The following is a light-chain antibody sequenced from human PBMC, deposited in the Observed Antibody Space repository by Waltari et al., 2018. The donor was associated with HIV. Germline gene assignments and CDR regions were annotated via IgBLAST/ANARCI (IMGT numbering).Light chain of an antibody. Sequence: QSALTQPPSASGSPGQSVTISCTGTSSDLGDFNFVSWYQHHPGKAPKLMIYEITKRPSGVPNRFSGSKSGNTASLTVSDLQADDEADYYCGSYAGSINFVVFGGGTKLTVL. CDR1: SSDLGDFNF. CDR3: GSYAGSINFVV. V-gene: IGLV2-8*01. CDR2: EIT. J-gene: IGLJ2*01.